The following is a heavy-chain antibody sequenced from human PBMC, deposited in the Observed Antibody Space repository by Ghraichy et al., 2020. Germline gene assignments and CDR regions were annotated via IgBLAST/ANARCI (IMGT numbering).Heavy chain of an antibody. D-gene: IGHD1-14*01. CDR1: GGSISNYY. Sequence: GSLSLTCTVSGGSISNYYWSWIRQPPGKGLEWMGDIYYSGSTNYNPSLKSRVTISVDTSKNQFSLKLSSVTAADTAVYYCAREYNSYFDYWGQGTLVTVSS. CDR3: AREYNSYFDY. J-gene: IGHJ4*02. CDR2: IYYSGST. V-gene: IGHV4-59*01.